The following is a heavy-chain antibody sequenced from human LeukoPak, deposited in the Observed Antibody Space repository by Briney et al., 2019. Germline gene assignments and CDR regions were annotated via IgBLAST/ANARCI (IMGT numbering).Heavy chain of an antibody. V-gene: IGHV3-48*02. CDR2: ITGSSSTI. J-gene: IGHJ4*02. CDR3: ARDAYDTSAYYYFDY. Sequence: GGSLRLSCAASGFTFNSCDMNWVRQAPGKGLEWVSYITGSSSTIYYADCVKGRFTISRDNSKNSLYLQMNSLRDEDTAVYYCARDAYDTSAYYYFDYWGQGTLVTVSS. CDR1: GFTFNSCD. D-gene: IGHD3-22*01.